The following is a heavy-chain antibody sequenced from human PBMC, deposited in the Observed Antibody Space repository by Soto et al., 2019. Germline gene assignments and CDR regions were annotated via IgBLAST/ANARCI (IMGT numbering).Heavy chain of an antibody. Sequence: GGSLRLSCAASGFTFSSYAMSWVRQAPGKGLEWVSAISGSGGSTYYADSVKGRFTISRDNSKNTLYLQMNSLRAEDTAVYYCAKDSSLWFGDRDYMDVWGKGTTVTVSS. J-gene: IGHJ6*03. CDR1: GFTFSSYA. CDR3: AKDSSLWFGDRDYMDV. CDR2: ISGSGGST. V-gene: IGHV3-23*01. D-gene: IGHD3-10*01.